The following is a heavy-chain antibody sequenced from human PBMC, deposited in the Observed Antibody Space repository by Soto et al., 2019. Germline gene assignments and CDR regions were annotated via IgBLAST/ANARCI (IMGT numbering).Heavy chain of an antibody. J-gene: IGHJ3*02. CDR1: GFTFSSYW. Sequence: GGSLRLSCAASGFTFSSYWMHWVRQAPGKGLVWVSRINSDGSSTSYADSVKGRFTISRDNAKNTLYLQMNSLRAEDTAVYYCVRGDYYGSGSYYNGNDAFDIWGQGTMVTVSS. D-gene: IGHD3-10*01. V-gene: IGHV3-74*01. CDR3: VRGDYYGSGSYYNGNDAFDI. CDR2: INSDGSST.